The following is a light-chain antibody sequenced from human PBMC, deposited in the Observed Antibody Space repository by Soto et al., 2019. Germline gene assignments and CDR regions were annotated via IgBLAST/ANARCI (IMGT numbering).Light chain of an antibody. CDR3: ATWDDSLNGPV. Sequence: LTQPPSASVTPGQRVTISCSGSSSNIGSNYVYWYQQLPGTAPKLLMYRNDQRPSGVPDRFSGSKSGTSASLAISGLRSEDEAHYYCATWDDSLNGPVFGGGTKLTVL. J-gene: IGLJ2*01. CDR1: SSNIGSNY. V-gene: IGLV1-47*01. CDR2: RND.